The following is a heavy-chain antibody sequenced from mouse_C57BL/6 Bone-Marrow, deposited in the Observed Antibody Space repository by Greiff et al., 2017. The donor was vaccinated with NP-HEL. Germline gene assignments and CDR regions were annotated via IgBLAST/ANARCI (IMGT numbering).Heavy chain of an antibody. CDR2: IDPENGDT. CDR1: GFNIKDDY. Sequence: VQLKQSGAELVRPGASVKLSCTASGFNIKDDYMHWVKQRPEQGLEWIGWIDPENGDTEYASKFQGKATITADTSSNTAYLQLSSLTSEDTAVYYCTIYYYYGRSYWYFEVWGTGTTVTVSS. V-gene: IGHV14-4*01. D-gene: IGHD1-1*01. J-gene: IGHJ1*03. CDR3: TIYYYYGRSYWYFEV.